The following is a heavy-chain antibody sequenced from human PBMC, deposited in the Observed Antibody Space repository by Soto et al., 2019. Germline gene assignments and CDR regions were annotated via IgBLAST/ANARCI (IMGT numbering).Heavy chain of an antibody. CDR1: GFTFSSYG. CDR2: IWYDGSNK. V-gene: IGHV3-33*01. Sequence: GGSLRLSCAASGFTFSSYGMHWVRQAPGKXLEWVAVIWYDGSNKYYADSVKGRFTISRDNSKNTLYLQMNSLRAEDTAVYYCAREGYSSGYLYYYYYYAMDVWGQGTTVTVSS. J-gene: IGHJ6*02. CDR3: AREGYSSGYLYYYYYYAMDV. D-gene: IGHD3-22*01.